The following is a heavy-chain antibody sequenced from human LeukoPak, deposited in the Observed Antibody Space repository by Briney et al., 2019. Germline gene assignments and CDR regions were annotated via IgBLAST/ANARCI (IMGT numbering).Heavy chain of an antibody. D-gene: IGHD5-24*01. CDR3: ARDGRRDGYNSPLDY. J-gene: IGHJ4*02. V-gene: IGHV1-69*04. CDR2: IIPILGIA. Sequence: GASVKVSCKASGGTFSSYAISWVRQAPGQGLEWMGRIIPILGIANYARKFQGRVTITADKSTSTAYMELSSLRSEDTAVYYCARDGRRDGYNSPLDYWGQGTLVTVSS. CDR1: GGTFSSYA.